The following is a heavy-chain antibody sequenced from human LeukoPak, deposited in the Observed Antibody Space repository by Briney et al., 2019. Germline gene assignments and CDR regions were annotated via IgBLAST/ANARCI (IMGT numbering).Heavy chain of an antibody. CDR3: VIMRGYYAGSGSWVQ. J-gene: IGHJ1*01. Sequence: AGGSLRLSCSASGFTFGSYGMSWVRQAPGKGLEWVSFITPNSDMTSYADPVESRFTISRDNPRNNLYMQMNSLGDEDTAIYYCVIMRGYYAGSGSWVQWGQGTLVTVSS. V-gene: IGHV3-23*01. CDR1: GFTFGSYG. CDR2: ITPNSDMT. D-gene: IGHD3-3*01.